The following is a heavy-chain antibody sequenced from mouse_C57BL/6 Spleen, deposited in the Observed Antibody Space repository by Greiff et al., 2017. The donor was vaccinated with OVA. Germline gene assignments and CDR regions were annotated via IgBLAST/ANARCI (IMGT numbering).Heavy chain of an antibody. CDR3: SRPSTMVTPYYAMGC. V-gene: IGHV5-17*01. J-gene: IGHJ4*01. CDR2: ISSGSSTI. Sequence: DVKLVESGGGLVKPGGSLKLSCAASGFTFSDYGMHWVRQAPEKGLEWVAYISSGSSTIYYADTVKGRFTISRDNAKNTLFLQMTSLRSEDTAMYYCSRPSTMVTPYYAMGCWGQGTSVTVSS. D-gene: IGHD2-2*01. CDR1: GFTFSDYG.